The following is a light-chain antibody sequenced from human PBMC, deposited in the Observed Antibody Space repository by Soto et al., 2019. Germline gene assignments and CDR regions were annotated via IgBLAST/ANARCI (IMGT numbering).Light chain of an antibody. V-gene: IGLV2-11*01. CDR2: DVS. J-gene: IGLJ2*01. CDR3: CSYAGSYTYV. CDR1: SSDVGAYNY. Sequence: QSALNQPRSVSGSPGQSVTISCTGTSSDVGAYNYVSWYQQRPGKAPKLMIYDVSKRPSGVPDRFSGSKSGNTASLTISGLQAEDEADYYCCSYAGSYTYVFGGGTKLTVL.